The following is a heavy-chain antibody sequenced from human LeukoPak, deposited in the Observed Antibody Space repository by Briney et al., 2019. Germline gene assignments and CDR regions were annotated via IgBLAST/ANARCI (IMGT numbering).Heavy chain of an antibody. CDR1: GFTFSNYW. V-gene: IGHV3-74*01. J-gene: IGHJ4*02. CDR3: ARGVYEEDVNY. D-gene: IGHD2-8*01. Sequence: GGSLRLSCAASGFTFSNYWMHWVRQAPGKGLVWVSRLSSDGRDPNYADSVKGRFTISRDNAKNTLYMQMNSLRAEDTAVYYCARGVYEEDVNYWGQGTLVTVSS. CDR2: LSSDGRDP.